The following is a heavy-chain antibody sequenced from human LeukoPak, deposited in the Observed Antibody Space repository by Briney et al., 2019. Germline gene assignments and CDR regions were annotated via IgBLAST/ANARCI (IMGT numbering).Heavy chain of an antibody. Sequence: SVKVSCKASGYTFTSYDINWVRQAPGQGLEWMGGIIPIFGTANYAQKFQGRVTITTDESTSTAYMELSSLRSEDTAVYYCATYDYGGNFYFDYWGQGTLVTVSS. CDR3: ATYDYGGNFYFDY. J-gene: IGHJ4*02. D-gene: IGHD4-23*01. V-gene: IGHV1-69*05. CDR2: IIPIFGTA. CDR1: GYTFTSYD.